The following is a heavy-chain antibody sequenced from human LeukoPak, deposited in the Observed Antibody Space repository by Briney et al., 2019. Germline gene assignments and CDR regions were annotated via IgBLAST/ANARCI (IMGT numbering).Heavy chain of an antibody. CDR2: ISNSGGRT. J-gene: IGHJ4*02. CDR1: GFTFSSYA. CDR3: GKSYNGYESKPDY. Sequence: PGGSLRLSCAASGFTFSSYAMSWVRQAPGKGLEWVSSISNSGGRTFYTDSVKGRFTISRDNSKITLYLQMNSLRAEDTAVYYCGKSYNGYESKPDYWGQGTLVTVSS. V-gene: IGHV3-23*01. D-gene: IGHD5-12*01.